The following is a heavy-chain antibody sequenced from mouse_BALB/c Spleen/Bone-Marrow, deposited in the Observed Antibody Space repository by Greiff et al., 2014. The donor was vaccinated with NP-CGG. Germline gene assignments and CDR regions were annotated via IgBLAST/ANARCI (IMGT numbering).Heavy chain of an antibody. V-gene: IGHV1-87*01. CDR2: IYPGDGDT. CDR3: ARDEHYFDY. Sequence: VQLQQFGAELARPGASVKLSCKASGYTFTSYWMQWVKQRPGQGLEWIGAIYPGDGDTRYTQKFKGKATLTADKSSSTAYMQLSSLASEDSAVYYCARDEHYFDYWGQGTTLTVSS. J-gene: IGHJ2*01. CDR1: GYTFTSYW.